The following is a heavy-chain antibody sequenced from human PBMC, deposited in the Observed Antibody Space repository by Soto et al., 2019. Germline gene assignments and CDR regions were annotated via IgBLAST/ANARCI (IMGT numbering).Heavy chain of an antibody. D-gene: IGHD2-2*01. CDR2: ISGSGGST. J-gene: IGHJ4*02. CDR1: GITFTAYA. Sequence: EVQLLESGGGLVQPGGSLRLSCAASGITFTAYAMSWVRQAPGKGLEWVSSISGSGGSTYYADSVKGRLTISRDNSKNTLYLQMNSLSAEEAAVYYCAPIIIPSATTFYWGQESLVTISS. CDR3: APIIIPSATTFY. V-gene: IGHV3-23*01.